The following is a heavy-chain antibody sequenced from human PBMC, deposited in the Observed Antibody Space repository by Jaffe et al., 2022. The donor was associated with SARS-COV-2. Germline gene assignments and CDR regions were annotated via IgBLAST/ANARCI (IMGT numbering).Heavy chain of an antibody. D-gene: IGHD2-2*01. J-gene: IGHJ6*02. V-gene: IGHV3-53*01. CDR3: ASQRYCSSTSCHPAWGHTHYYYGMDV. CDR2: IYSGGST. CDR1: GFTVSSNY. Sequence: EVQLVESGGGLIQPGGSLRLSCAASGFTVSSNYMSWVRQAPGKGLEWVSVIYSGGSTYYADSVKGRFTISRDNSKNTLYLQMNSLRAEDTAVYYCASQRYCSSTSCHPAWGHTHYYYGMDVWGQGTTVTVSS.